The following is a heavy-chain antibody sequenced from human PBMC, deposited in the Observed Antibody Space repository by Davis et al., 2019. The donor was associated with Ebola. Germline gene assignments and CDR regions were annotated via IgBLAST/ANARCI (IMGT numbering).Heavy chain of an antibody. CDR2: ISAYNGNT. V-gene: IGHV1-18*01. CDR3: ARDFVVVPAAMYYYYGMDV. J-gene: IGHJ6*02. Sequence: ASVKVSCKASGYTFTSYGISWVRRAPGQGLEWMGWISAYNGNTDYAQKFQGRVTMTTDTSTSTAYMELRSLRSDDTAVYYCARDFVVVPAAMYYYYGMDVWGQGTTVTVSS. CDR1: GYTFTSYG. D-gene: IGHD2-2*01.